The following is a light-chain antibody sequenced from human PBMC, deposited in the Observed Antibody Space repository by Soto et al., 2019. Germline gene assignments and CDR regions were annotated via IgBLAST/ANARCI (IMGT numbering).Light chain of an antibody. CDR3: QQANSFPYT. CDR2: AAS. CDR1: QGVSNW. V-gene: IGKV1-12*01. Sequence: IQMTQSPSSVSASVGDRVTITCRASQGVSNWLAWYQQKPGKAPKLLIYAASTLRSGVPSRFRGSGSGTDFTFTISSLQPEDFATYYCQQANSFPYTFGQGTKVDIK. J-gene: IGKJ2*01.